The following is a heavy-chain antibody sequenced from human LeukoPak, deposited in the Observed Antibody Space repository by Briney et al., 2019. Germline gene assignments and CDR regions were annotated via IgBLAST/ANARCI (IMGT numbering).Heavy chain of an antibody. CDR3: ARGSGGGSGTYYYYYMDV. CDR2: INSGSSTI. J-gene: IGHJ6*03. Sequence: GGSLRLSCAASGFTFSSYSMNWVRQAPGKGLGWVSYINSGSSTIYYADSVKGRFTISRDNAKNSLYLQMNSLSAEDSAMYFCARGSGGGSGTYYYYYMDVWGNGTTVTVSS. CDR1: GFTFSSYS. D-gene: IGHD3-10*01. V-gene: IGHV3-48*01.